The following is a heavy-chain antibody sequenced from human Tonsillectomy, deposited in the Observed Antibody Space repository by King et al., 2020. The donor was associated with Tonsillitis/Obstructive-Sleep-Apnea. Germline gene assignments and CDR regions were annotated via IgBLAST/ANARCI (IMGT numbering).Heavy chain of an antibody. J-gene: IGHJ5*02. Sequence: VQLQQWGAGLLKPSETLSLTCAVYGGSFSGYYWSWIRQPPGKGLEGIGENNHSGSTNYNPSLKSRVTISVDTSKNQFSLKLSSVTAADTAVYYCARALDYGDYGEGWFDPWGQGTLVTVSS. V-gene: IGHV4-34*01. CDR2: NNHSGST. CDR3: ARALDYGDYGEGWFDP. CDR1: GGSFSGYY. D-gene: IGHD4-17*01.